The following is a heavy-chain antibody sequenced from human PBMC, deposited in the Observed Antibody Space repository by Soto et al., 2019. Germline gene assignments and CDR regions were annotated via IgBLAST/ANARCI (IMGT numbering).Heavy chain of an antibody. Sequence: SETLSVTCSVAGGSLSSYDGSWLRPPPGKGLEWIGYIYYSGSTNYNPSLKSRVTISVDTSKNQFSLKLSSVTAADTAVYYCARVGRDYGDSIYYYGMDVWGQGTTVTVSS. V-gene: IGHV4-59*01. J-gene: IGHJ6*02. CDR3: ARVGRDYGDSIYYYGMDV. CDR1: GGSLSSYD. CDR2: IYYSGST. D-gene: IGHD4-17*01.